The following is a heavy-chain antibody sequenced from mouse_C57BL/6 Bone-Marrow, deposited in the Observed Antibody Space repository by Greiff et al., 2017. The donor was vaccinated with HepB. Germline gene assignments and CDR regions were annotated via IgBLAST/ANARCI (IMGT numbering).Heavy chain of an antibody. V-gene: IGHV1-81*01. Sequence: VKVVESGAELARPGASVKLSCKASGYTFTSYGISWVKQRTGQGLEWIGEIYPRSGNTYFNEKFKGKVTLTADKSSSTAYMELRSLTSEDSAVYVCARGAYGSSEEGYAMDYWGQGTSVTVSS. CDR3: ARGAYGSSEEGYAMDY. CDR1: GYTFTSYG. J-gene: IGHJ4*01. D-gene: IGHD1-1*01. CDR2: IYPRSGNT.